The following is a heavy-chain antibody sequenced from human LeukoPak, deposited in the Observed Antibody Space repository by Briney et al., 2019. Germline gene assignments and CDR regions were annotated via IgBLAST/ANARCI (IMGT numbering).Heavy chain of an antibody. D-gene: IGHD3-3*01. CDR3: ARVYDFLGPGWFDP. CDR1: GFTFSSYW. CDR2: IKQDGSEK. Sequence: GGSLRLSCAASGFTFSSYWMGWVRQAPGKGLEWVANIKQDGSEKYYVDSVKGRFTISRDNAKNSLYLQMNSLRAEDTAVYYCARVYDFLGPGWFDPWGQGTLVTVSS. V-gene: IGHV3-7*01. J-gene: IGHJ5*02.